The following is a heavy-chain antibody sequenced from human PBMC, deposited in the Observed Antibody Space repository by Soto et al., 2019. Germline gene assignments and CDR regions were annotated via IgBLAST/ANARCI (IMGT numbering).Heavy chain of an antibody. J-gene: IGHJ6*03. Sequence: GGSLRLSCAASGFTFSSYSMNWVRQAPGKGLEWVSSISSSSSYIYYADSVKGRFTISRDNAKNSLYLQMNSLRAEDTAVYYCARDGGLGELSFLSDYYYYYMDVWGKGTTVTVSS. V-gene: IGHV3-21*01. CDR2: ISSSSSYI. CDR3: ARDGGLGELSFLSDYYYYYMDV. D-gene: IGHD3-16*02. CDR1: GFTFSSYS.